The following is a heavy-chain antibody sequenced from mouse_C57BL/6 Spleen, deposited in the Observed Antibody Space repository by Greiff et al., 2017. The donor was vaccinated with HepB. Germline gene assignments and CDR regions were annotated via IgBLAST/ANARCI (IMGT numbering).Heavy chain of an antibody. Sequence: EVQLQQSGPELVKPGASVKISCKASGYTFTDYYMNWVKQSHGKSLEWIGDINPNNGGTSYNQKFKGKATLTVDKSSSTAYMELRSLTSEDSAVYYCARCLYYPYAKDYWGQGTSVTVSS. V-gene: IGHV1-26*01. CDR3: ARCLYYPYAKDY. D-gene: IGHD2-1*01. J-gene: IGHJ4*01. CDR1: GYTFTDYY. CDR2: INPNNGGT.